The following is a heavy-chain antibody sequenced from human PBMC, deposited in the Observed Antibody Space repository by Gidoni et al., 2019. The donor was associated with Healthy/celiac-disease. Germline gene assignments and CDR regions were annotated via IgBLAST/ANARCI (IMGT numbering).Heavy chain of an antibody. V-gene: IGHV3-15*01. CDR2: IKSKTDGGTT. D-gene: IGHD3-3*01. Sequence: EVQLVESGGGLVKPGGSLRLSWAASGFTFSNAWMSWVRQAPGKGLEWVGRIKSKTDGGTTDYAAPVKGRFTISRDDSKNTLYLQMNSLKTEDTAVYYCTTGDLHEVFDHWGQGTLVTVSS. CDR3: TTGDLHEVFDH. CDR1: GFTFSNAW. J-gene: IGHJ4*02.